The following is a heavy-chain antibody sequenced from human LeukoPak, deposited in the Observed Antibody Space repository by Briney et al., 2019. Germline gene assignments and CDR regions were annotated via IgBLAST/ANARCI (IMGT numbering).Heavy chain of an antibody. J-gene: IGHJ4*02. CDR2: ISGSSNTI. V-gene: IGHV3-48*02. CDR1: GFTFSSYS. CDR3: ARVPGDYYGSGSYSLYFDY. Sequence: GGSLRLSCAASGFTFSSYSMNWVRQAPGRGLEGVSYISGSSNTIYYADSVKGRFTISRDNAKNSLYLQMNSLRDEDTAVYYCARVPGDYYGSGSYSLYFDYWGQGTLVTVSS. D-gene: IGHD3-10*01.